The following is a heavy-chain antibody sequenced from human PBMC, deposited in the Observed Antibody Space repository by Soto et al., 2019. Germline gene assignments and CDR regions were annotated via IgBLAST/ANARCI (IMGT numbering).Heavy chain of an antibody. V-gene: IGHV3-30*03. CDR2: ISGDGINT. CDR1: GFNFGFFG. Sequence: QIQLVESGGDVVQPGRSLRLSCAASGFNFGFFGMHWVRQAPGKGLEWVAFISGDGINTHYADSVRGRFTLSRDYSKKTMYLHMDTLREVDTALYYCARGNLSFDFDSWGQGTLVTVPS. CDR3: ARGNLSFDFDS. J-gene: IGHJ4*02. D-gene: IGHD3-10*01.